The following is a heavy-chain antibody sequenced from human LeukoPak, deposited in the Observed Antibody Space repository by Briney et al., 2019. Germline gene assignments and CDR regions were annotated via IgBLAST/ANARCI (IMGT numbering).Heavy chain of an antibody. V-gene: IGHV1-2*02. CDR3: ARDLVTMVRGVSEFDY. D-gene: IGHD3-10*01. Sequence: ASVKVSCKASGYTFTGYYMHWVRQAPGQGLEWMGWINPNGGGTNYAQKFQGRVTMTRDTSISTAYMELSRLRSDDTAVYYCARDLVTMVRGVSEFDYWGQGTLVTVSS. CDR2: INPNGGGT. J-gene: IGHJ4*02. CDR1: GYTFTGYY.